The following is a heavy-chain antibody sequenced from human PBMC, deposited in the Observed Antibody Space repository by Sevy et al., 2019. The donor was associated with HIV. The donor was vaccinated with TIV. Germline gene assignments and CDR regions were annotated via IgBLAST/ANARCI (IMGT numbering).Heavy chain of an antibody. V-gene: IGHV3-23*01. J-gene: IGHJ4*02. CDR2: LSFGCGEI. D-gene: IGHD2-8*01. CDR1: GFTFSKYS. CDR3: AKGGCTKPHDY. Sequence: GGSLRLSCAASGFTFSKYSMSWVRQPPGKGLEWVSTLSFGCGEINYADSVKGRFTISRDNSKRSVYLQMNNLRPEDTAVYYGAKGGCTKPHDYWGQGTLVTVSS.